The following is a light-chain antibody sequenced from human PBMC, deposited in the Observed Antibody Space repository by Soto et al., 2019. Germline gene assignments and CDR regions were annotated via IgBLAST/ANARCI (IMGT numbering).Light chain of an antibody. CDR3: RQRSSWPWT. CDR1: HSVGGL. V-gene: IGKV3-11*01. J-gene: IGKJ1*01. CDR2: FAS. Sequence: EIVLTQSPATLSLSPGDRATLSCRASHSVGGLLAWYQQKPGQAPRLLIYFASNRASGIPDRFGGSGSGTDFTLTIDSLEPEDFALFYCRQRSSWPWTFGQGTRVEIK.